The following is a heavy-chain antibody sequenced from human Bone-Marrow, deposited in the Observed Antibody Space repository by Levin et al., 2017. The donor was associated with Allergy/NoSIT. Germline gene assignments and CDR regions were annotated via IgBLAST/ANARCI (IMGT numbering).Heavy chain of an antibody. V-gene: IGHV4-34*01. D-gene: IGHD1-7*01. J-gene: IGHJ4*02. CDR3: AAYNWNYEYRFDY. Sequence: SQTLSLTCAVYGGSFSGYYWSWIRQPPGKGLEWSGEINHSGSTNYNPSLKSRVTISVDTSKNQFSLKLSSVTAADTAVYYCAAYNWNYEYRFDYWGQGTLVTVSS. CDR1: GGSFSGYY. CDR2: INHSGST.